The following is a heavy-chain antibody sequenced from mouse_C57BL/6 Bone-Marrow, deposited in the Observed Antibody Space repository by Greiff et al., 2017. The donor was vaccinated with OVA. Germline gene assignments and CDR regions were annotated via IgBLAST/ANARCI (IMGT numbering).Heavy chain of an antibody. D-gene: IGHD2-2*01. J-gene: IGHJ3*01. CDR1: CYTFTSYG. CDR2: VYPRSGNT. Sequence: QVQLQQSGAELARPGASVKLSCKASCYTFTSYGISWVKQRTGQGLEWIGEVYPRSGNTYYNEKFKGKATLTADKSSSTAYMELRSLTSEDSAVYFCARSGGLRRRFAYWGQGTLVTVSA. CDR3: ARSGGLRRRFAY. V-gene: IGHV1-81*01.